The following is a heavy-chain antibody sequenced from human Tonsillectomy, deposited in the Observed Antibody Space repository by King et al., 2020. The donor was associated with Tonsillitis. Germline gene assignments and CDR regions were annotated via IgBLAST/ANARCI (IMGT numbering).Heavy chain of an antibody. Sequence: QLVQSGGGLVKPGGSLRLSCAASGFTFSDYYMSWFRQAPGKGLEWVSFIGFSSSYTHYAYSVKGRFTISRDNAKNSLYLQMNSLRPEDTAVYYCARYPCDYWGQGTLVTVSS. CDR3: ARYPCDY. V-gene: IGHV3-11*06. CDR1: GFTFSDYY. J-gene: IGHJ4*02. CDR2: IGFSSSYT.